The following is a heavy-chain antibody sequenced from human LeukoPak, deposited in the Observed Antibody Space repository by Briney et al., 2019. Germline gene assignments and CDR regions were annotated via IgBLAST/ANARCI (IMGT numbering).Heavy chain of an antibody. CDR2: ISAYNGHT. J-gene: IGHJ4*02. V-gene: IGHV1-18*01. Sequence: GASVKVSCKASGYSFISYGITWVRQAPGQGLEWMGWISAYNGHTNYAQKVRGRVTMTTDTSTSTAYMELRSLRSDDTAVYYCARAQYYDTGAYQYYFDYWGQGTLVTVSS. CDR1: GYSFISYG. D-gene: IGHD3-16*01. CDR3: ARAQYYDTGAYQYYFDY.